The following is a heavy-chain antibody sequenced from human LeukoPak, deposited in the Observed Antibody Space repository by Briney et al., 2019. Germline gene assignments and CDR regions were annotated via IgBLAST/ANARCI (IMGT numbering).Heavy chain of an antibody. CDR2: ISAYNGNT. V-gene: IGHV1-18*04. Sequence: ASVKVSCKASGYTFTGYYMHWVRQAPGQGLEWMGWISAYNGNTNYAQKLQGRVTMTTDTSTSTAYMELRSLRSDDTAVYYCARELYDFWSGYYNPKDAFDIWGQGTMVTVSS. J-gene: IGHJ3*02. CDR3: ARELYDFWSGYYNPKDAFDI. CDR1: GYTFTGYY. D-gene: IGHD3-3*01.